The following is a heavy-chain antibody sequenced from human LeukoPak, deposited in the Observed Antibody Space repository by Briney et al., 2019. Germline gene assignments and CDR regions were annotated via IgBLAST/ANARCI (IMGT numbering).Heavy chain of an antibody. Sequence: GGSLRLSCAASGFNFSTYAMTWVRQVPGKGLEWVSSITGGGGTTDYAASVKGRFTISRDNSKNTLYLQMNSLRADDTAVYYCAKAPGGIVGYWGQGTLVTVSS. V-gene: IGHV3-23*01. J-gene: IGHJ4*02. CDR2: ITGGGGTT. D-gene: IGHD3-16*01. CDR3: AKAPGGIVGY. CDR1: GFNFSTYA.